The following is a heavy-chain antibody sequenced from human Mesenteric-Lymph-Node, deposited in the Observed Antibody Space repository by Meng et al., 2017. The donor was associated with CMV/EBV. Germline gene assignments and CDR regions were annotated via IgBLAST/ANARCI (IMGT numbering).Heavy chain of an antibody. J-gene: IGHJ4*02. D-gene: IGHD2-2*01. CDR1: GFTFSSYG. V-gene: IGHV3-33*06. Sequence: GGSLRLSCAASGFTFSSYGMHWVRQAPGKGLEWVAVIWYDGSNKYYADSVKGRFTTSRDNSKNTLYLQMNSLRAEDTAVYYCAKASLGYCSSTSCYYFDYWGQGTLVTVSS. CDR2: IWYDGSNK. CDR3: AKASLGYCSSTSCYYFDY.